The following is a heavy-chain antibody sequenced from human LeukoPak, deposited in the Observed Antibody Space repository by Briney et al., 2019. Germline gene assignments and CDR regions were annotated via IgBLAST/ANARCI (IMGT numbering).Heavy chain of an antibody. CDR1: GFTVSSNY. CDR2: IYSGGST. Sequence: PGGSLRLSCAASGFTVSSNYMSWVRQAPGKGLEWVSVIYSGGSTYYADSVKGRFTISRDNAKNSLYLQMNSLRAEDTAVYYCARDTQWELPDAFDIWGQGTMVTVSS. V-gene: IGHV3-66*01. J-gene: IGHJ3*02. CDR3: ARDTQWELPDAFDI. D-gene: IGHD1-26*01.